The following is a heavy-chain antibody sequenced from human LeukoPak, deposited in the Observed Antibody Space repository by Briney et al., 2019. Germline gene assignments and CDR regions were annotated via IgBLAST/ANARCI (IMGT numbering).Heavy chain of an antibody. J-gene: IGHJ6*03. CDR3: ARSRGGTDIVVVPALYYYYMDV. Sequence: ASVKVSCKASGGTFSSYAISWVRQAPGQGLEWMGGIIPIFGTANYAQKFQGRVTITADESRSTAYMELSGLRSEDTAVYYCARSRGGTDIVVVPALYYYYMDVWGKGTTVTVSS. V-gene: IGHV1-69*01. D-gene: IGHD2-2*01. CDR2: IIPIFGTA. CDR1: GGTFSSYA.